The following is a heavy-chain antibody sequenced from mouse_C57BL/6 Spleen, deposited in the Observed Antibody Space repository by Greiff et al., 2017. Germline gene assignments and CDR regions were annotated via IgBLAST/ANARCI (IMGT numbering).Heavy chain of an antibody. J-gene: IGHJ1*03. V-gene: IGHV1-64*01. CDR2: IHPNSGST. CDR3: ARYDYDGAFDV. Sequence: QVQLQQPGAELVKPGASVKLSCKASGYTFTSYWMHWVKQRPGQGLEWIGMIHPNSGSTNYNEKFKSKATLTVDKSSSTAYMQLSSLTSEDSAVYYCARYDYDGAFDVWGTGTTVTVSS. D-gene: IGHD2-4*01. CDR1: GYTFTSYW.